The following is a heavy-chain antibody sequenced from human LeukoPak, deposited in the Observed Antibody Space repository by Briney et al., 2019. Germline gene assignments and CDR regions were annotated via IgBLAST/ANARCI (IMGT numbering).Heavy chain of an antibody. V-gene: IGHV4-34*01. J-gene: IGHJ4*02. CDR3: ARTGAMVRGVIRY. CDR1: GGSFSGYY. CDR2: INHSGST. Sequence: SEILSLTCAVYGGSFSGYYWSWIRQPPGKGLEWIGEINHSGSTNYNPSLKSRVTISVDTSKNQFSLKLSSVTAADTAVYYCARTGAMVRGVIRYWGQGTLVTVSS. D-gene: IGHD3-10*01.